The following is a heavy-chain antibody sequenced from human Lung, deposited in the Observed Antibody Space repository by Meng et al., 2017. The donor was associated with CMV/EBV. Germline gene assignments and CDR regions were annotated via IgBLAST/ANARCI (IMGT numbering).Heavy chain of an antibody. V-gene: IGHV3-13*01. CDR3: ARGSSWFGESADAFDI. D-gene: IGHD3-10*01. CDR1: GFTFSSYD. J-gene: IGHJ3*02. Sequence: GGSLRLXCAASGFTFSSYDMHWVRQAPGKGLEWVSSIDNGGDTYYSGSVKGRFTISREDVKNSLYLQMNSLRAGDTAVYYCARGSSWFGESADAFDIWGQGXVVTVSS. CDR2: IDNGGDT.